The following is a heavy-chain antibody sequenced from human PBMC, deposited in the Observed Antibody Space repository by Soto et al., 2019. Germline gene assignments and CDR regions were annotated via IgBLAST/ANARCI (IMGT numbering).Heavy chain of an antibody. CDR1: GYTFSNYG. Sequence: SVKVSCKASGYTFSNYGINWVRQAPGQGLEWMGWISGYNGNTNYAQKFQDRVTMTTDTSASTAYMELWSLRSDDTAMYYCARDHSSSWHDFDYWGQGTLVTVSS. V-gene: IGHV1-18*01. D-gene: IGHD6-13*01. CDR2: ISGYNGNT. J-gene: IGHJ4*02. CDR3: ARDHSSSWHDFDY.